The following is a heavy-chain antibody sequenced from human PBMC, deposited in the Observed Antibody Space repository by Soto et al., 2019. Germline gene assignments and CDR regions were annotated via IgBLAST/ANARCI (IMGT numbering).Heavy chain of an antibody. CDR3: ARAPAKVATGYYFDY. V-gene: IGHV3-30-3*01. J-gene: IGHJ4*02. Sequence: QVQLVESGGGVVQPGRSLRLSCAASGFTFSSYAMHWVRQAPGKGLEWVAVISYDGSNKYYADSVKGRFTNSRDNSKNTLYLQMNSLRAEDTAVYYCARAPAKVATGYYFDYWGQGTLVTVSS. CDR2: ISYDGSNK. D-gene: IGHD5-12*01. CDR1: GFTFSSYA.